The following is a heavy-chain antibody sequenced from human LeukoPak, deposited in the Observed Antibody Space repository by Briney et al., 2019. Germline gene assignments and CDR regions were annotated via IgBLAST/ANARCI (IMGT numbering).Heavy chain of an antibody. V-gene: IGHV1-18*01. CDR2: ISVDIGYT. D-gene: IGHD2-15*01. CDR3: ARDRLGYCGGGSCLLFDY. Sequence: ASVKVSCKASGYTFASYGISWVRQAPGQGLEWMGWISVDIGYTNYAQSLQGRVSMTRDISTAIVYMELTSLRSDDTAVYYCARDRLGYCGGGSCLLFDYWGQGTLVTVSS. J-gene: IGHJ4*02. CDR1: GYTFASYG.